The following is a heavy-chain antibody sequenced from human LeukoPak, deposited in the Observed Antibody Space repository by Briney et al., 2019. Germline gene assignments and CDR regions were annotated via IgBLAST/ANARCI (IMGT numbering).Heavy chain of an antibody. Sequence: PGGSLRLSCAASGFTFSSYGMHWVRQAPGKGLEWVAVIWYGGSNKYYADSVKGRFTISRGNAKNSLYLQMNSLRAEDTAVYYCARDGYSSSWYGYYYYYMDVWGKGTTVTVSS. J-gene: IGHJ6*03. CDR1: GFTFSSYG. V-gene: IGHV3-33*08. D-gene: IGHD6-13*01. CDR2: IWYGGSNK. CDR3: ARDGYSSSWYGYYYYYMDV.